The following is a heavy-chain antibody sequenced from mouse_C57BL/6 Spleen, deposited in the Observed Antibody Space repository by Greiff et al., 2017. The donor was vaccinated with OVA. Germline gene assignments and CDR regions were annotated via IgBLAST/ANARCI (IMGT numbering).Heavy chain of an antibody. CDR3: ARSTMVKGNFDY. CDR1: GYTFTSYW. Sequence: QVQLQQPGAELVRPGSSVKLSCKASGYTFTSYWMHWVKQRPIQGLEWIGNIDPSDSETHYNQKFKDKATLTVDKSSSTAYMQLSSLTSEDSAVYYGARSTMVKGNFDYWGQGTTLTVSS. V-gene: IGHV1-52*01. CDR2: IDPSDSET. J-gene: IGHJ2*01. D-gene: IGHD2-2*01.